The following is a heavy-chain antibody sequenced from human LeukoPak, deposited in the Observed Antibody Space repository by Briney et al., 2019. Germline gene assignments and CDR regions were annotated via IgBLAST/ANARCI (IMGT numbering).Heavy chain of an antibody. V-gene: IGHV3-23*01. CDR1: GFIFTNYA. Sequence: PGGSLRLSCATSGFIFTNYAMIWVRQAPGKGLEWVSGFSGGGGRTYYADSVRGRFTISRDNSKSTVYLQMNSLRADDTAVYYCAKGLAVTTLVLPEYWGRGTLVTVSS. D-gene: IGHD6-19*01. J-gene: IGHJ4*02. CDR3: AKGLAVTTLVLPEY. CDR2: FSGGGGRT.